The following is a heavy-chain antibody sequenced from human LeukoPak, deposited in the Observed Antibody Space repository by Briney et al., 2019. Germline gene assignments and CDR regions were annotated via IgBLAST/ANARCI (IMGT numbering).Heavy chain of an antibody. CDR3: AKDWLAQVRGVIYWYFDL. J-gene: IGHJ2*01. V-gene: IGHV3-30*04. CDR2: ISYDGSDK. CDR1: GFTFSSYA. D-gene: IGHD3-10*01. Sequence: PGGAPRLSCAAPGFTFSSYAMHWVRQAPGKGLEGVAVISYDGSDKYYVASVKGRFTISRDNSKNTLYLQMNSLRAEDTAVYYCAKDWLAQVRGVIYWYFDLWGRGTLVTVSS.